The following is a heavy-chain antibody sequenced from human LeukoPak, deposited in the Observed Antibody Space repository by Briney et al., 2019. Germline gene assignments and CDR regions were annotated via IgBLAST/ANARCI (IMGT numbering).Heavy chain of an antibody. J-gene: IGHJ6*03. Sequence: GASVKVSCKASGGTFSSYAISWVRQAPGQGLEWMGGTIPIFGTANYAQKFQGRVTITTDESTSTAYMELSSLRSEDTAVYYCARAIVVVPAVHYYYYMDVWGKGTTVTVSS. V-gene: IGHV1-69*05. CDR3: ARAIVVVPAVHYYYYMDV. CDR1: GGTFSSYA. CDR2: TIPIFGTA. D-gene: IGHD2-2*01.